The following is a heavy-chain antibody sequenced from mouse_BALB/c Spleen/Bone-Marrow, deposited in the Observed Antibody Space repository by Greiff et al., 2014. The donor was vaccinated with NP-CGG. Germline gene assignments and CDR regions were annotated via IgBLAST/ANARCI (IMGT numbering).Heavy chain of an antibody. V-gene: IGHV14-3*02. CDR1: GFNIKDTY. D-gene: IGHD1-1*01. CDR2: IDTANGNT. Sequence: VQLQQSGAALVKPGASVKLSCTASGFNIKDTYMHWVKQRPEQGLEWIGRIDTANGNTKYDPKFQGKATITTDTSSNTAYLQLSSLTSEDTAGYYCANYYYGSHFDYWGQGTTLTVSS. CDR3: ANYYYGSHFDY. J-gene: IGHJ2*01.